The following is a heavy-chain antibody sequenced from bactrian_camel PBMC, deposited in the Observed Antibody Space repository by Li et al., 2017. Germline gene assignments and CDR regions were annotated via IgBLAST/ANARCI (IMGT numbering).Heavy chain of an antibody. V-gene: IGHV3S53*01. D-gene: IGHD7*01. Sequence: HAQLVESGGGSVETGGSLRVSCVASGYPDYGEYCMGWFRQGAGKQREQREGIGVIKSDGATNYAHQFEGRFAISRDNGENAVRLRMSDLSPRDTAVYFCAVDRPIRLVARIIKFRKIRVCGDTDDLYWGQGTQVTVS. CDR1: GYPDYGEYC. J-gene: IGHJ4*01. CDR3: AVDRPIRLVARIIKFRKIRVCGDTDDLY. CDR2: IKSDGAT.